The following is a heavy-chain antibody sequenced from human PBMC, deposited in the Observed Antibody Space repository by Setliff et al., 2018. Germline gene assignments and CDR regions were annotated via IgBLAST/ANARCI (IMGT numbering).Heavy chain of an antibody. J-gene: IGHJ6*03. Sequence: PSETLSLTCSVLGDSLSSGTQYWAWIRQPPGKGLEWIGNINYSGSSYYNPSLKSRVTISVDTSKNQLSLRLTSVTAADTAVYYCARQPYSTTYYYYYYYMDVWGKGTTVTVSS. CDR2: INYSGSS. D-gene: IGHD6-13*01. CDR1: GDSLSSGTQY. CDR3: ARQPYSTTYYYYYYYMDV. V-gene: IGHV4-39*01.